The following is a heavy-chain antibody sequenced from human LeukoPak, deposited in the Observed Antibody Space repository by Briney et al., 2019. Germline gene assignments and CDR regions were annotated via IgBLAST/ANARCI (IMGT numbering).Heavy chain of an antibody. Sequence: GASVKVSCKASGYTFTDYYIHWVRQAPGQGLEWMGWINLNNDETFYAQNFQDRVTMTGDTSISTAYLELSSLRSEDTAVFYCARSHFDVLTNYYMWLAPWGQGTLVTVSS. CDR2: INLNNDET. D-gene: IGHD3-9*01. CDR3: ARSHFDVLTNYYMWLAP. CDR1: GYTFTDYY. J-gene: IGHJ5*02. V-gene: IGHV1-2*02.